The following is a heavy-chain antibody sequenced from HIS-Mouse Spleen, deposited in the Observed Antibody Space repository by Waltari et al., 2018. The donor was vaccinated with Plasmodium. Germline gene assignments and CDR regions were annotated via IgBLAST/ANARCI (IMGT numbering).Heavy chain of an antibody. CDR3: ASSWYWYFDL. CDR2: IKQDGSEK. V-gene: IGHV3-7*01. D-gene: IGHD6-13*01. J-gene: IGHJ2*01. CDR1: GLPFSRYW. Sequence: EVQLVESGGGLVPPGGSLTLPCAAPGLPFSRYWMSWVRQAPGKGLEWVANIKQDGSEKYYVDSVKGRFTISRDNAKNSLYLQMNSLRAEDTAVYYCASSWYWYFDLWGRGTLVTVSS.